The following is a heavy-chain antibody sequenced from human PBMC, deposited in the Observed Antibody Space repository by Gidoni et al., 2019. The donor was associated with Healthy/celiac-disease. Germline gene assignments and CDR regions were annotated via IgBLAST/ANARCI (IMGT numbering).Heavy chain of an antibody. J-gene: IGHJ6*04. D-gene: IGHD2-2*01. CDR3: VNSDQCSSTSCYARAGGGMDV. V-gene: IGHV3-64D*08. CDR1: GFTFSSYA. Sequence: VQLVDSGGGLVQPGGSLSPSCSASGFTFSSYAMPCVRQAPGKGLEYVSAISSNGDSTYYADAVKGRFTISRDNSKNTLELQMCSLRAEDTAVYYCVNSDQCSSTSCYARAGGGMDVWGKGTTVTVSS. CDR2: ISSNGDST.